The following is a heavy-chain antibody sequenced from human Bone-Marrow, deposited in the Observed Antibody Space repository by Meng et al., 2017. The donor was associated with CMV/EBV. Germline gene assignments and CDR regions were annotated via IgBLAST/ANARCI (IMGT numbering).Heavy chain of an antibody. CDR3: ASSRFGIAAAGTRN. CDR2: INWNGGST. V-gene: IGHV3-20*04. Sequence: GVLKISCAASGFTFDDYGMSWVRQAPGKGLEWVSGINWNGGSTGYADSVKGRFTISRDNAKNSLYLQMNSLRAEDTAVYYCASSRFGIAAAGTRNWGQGTLVTVSS. D-gene: IGHD6-13*01. CDR1: GFTFDDYG. J-gene: IGHJ4*02.